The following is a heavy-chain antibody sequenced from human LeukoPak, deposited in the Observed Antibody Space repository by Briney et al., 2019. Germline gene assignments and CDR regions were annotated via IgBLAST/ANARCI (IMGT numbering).Heavy chain of an antibody. Sequence: GGPLRLSCAASGFTFSSYGMHWVRQAPGKGLEWVAVISYDGSNKYYADSVKGRFTISRDNAKNTLYLQMNSLRAEDTAVYYCASGSSPIYWGQGTLVTVSS. CDR1: GFTFSSYG. V-gene: IGHV3-30*03. CDR3: ASGSSPIY. D-gene: IGHD2-15*01. CDR2: ISYDGSNK. J-gene: IGHJ4*02.